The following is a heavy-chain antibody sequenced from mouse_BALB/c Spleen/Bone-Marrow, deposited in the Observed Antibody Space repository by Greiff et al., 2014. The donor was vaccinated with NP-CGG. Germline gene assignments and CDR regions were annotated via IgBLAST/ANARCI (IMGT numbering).Heavy chain of an antibody. CDR3: ARTYGSSYFVY. Sequence: QVQLKESGPELVKPGASVKISCRASGYAFSSSWMNWAKQRPGQGLEWIGRIYPGDGDTNYNGKFKGKATLTADKSSSTAYMQLSSLTSVDSAVYFCARTYGSSYFVYWGQGTLVTVSA. CDR1: GYAFSSSW. V-gene: IGHV1-82*01. J-gene: IGHJ3*01. CDR2: IYPGDGDT. D-gene: IGHD1-1*01.